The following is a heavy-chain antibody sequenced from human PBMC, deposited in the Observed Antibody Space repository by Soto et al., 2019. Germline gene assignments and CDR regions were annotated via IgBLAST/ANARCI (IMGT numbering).Heavy chain of an antibody. CDR1: GGTFSSYS. Sequence: SVKVCCKSSGGTFSSYSISWVRQAPGQGLECMGGIVPIFGTANYAQKFQGRVTITADESTSTAYMELSSLRSEDTAVYYCARVGIHRRPRVVAGRANPGWFDPWGQGTLVTVSS. J-gene: IGHJ5*02. D-gene: IGHD2-15*01. CDR2: IVPIFGTA. V-gene: IGHV1-69*13. CDR3: ARVGIHRRPRVVAGRANPGWFDP.